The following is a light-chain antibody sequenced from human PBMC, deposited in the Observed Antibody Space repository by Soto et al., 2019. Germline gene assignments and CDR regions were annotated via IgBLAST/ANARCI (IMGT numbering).Light chain of an antibody. Sequence: EIVMTQSPATLSVSPGERATLSCRASQSVSSNLAWYQQKPGQAPRLLIYGASTRATTIPARFSGSGSGTEFTLTISSLQSEDFAVYFCQQYKSWPGTFGQGTRLEIK. CDR3: QQYKSWPGT. J-gene: IGKJ2*01. CDR1: QSVSSN. CDR2: GAS. V-gene: IGKV3-15*01.